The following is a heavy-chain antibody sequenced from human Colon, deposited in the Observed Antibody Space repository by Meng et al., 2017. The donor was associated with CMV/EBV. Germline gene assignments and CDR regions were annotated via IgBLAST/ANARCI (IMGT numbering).Heavy chain of an antibody. Sequence: SETLSLTCTVSGGSISSSIYYWGWIRQSPGKGLEWIGHIYHNGITNYNPSLKSRATISVDTSKNQHSLKLSSVTAADTAVYYCARDTGLRRFDYWGQGTLVTVSS. CDR1: GGSISSSIYY. J-gene: IGHJ4*02. D-gene: IGHD2-8*02. V-gene: IGHV4-39*07. CDR2: IYHNGIT. CDR3: ARDTGLRRFDY.